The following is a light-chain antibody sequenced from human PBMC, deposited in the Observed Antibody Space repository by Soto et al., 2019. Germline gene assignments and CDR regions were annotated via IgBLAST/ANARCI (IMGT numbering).Light chain of an antibody. J-gene: IGLJ2*01. CDR2: DDS. Sequence: SYELTQPPSMSVAPGQTATITCGGNNIGSKSVQWYQQKSGQAPVLVVYDDSDRPSGIPERFSGSNSGNTATLTISRVEAEDEADYSCQVWDSGLDHVVFGGGTKLTVL. V-gene: IGLV3-21*02. CDR3: QVWDSGLDHVV. CDR1: NIGSKS.